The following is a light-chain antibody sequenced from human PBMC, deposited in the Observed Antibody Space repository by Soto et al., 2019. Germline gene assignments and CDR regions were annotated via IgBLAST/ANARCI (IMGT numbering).Light chain of an antibody. V-gene: IGKV1-39*01. CDR1: RSISSY. Sequence: DIQMTQSPSSLSASVGDRVTITCRARRSISSYLNWYQQKPGKAPKLLIFRISTLQSGVPSRFSGSGSGTDFTLTISSLQPEDFAIYYCQQSYSTPPWTFGQGTKVEIK. J-gene: IGKJ1*01. CDR3: QQSYSTPPWT. CDR2: RIS.